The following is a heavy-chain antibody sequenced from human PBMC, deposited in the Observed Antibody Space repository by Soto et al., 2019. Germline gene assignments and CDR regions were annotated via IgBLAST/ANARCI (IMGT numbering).Heavy chain of an antibody. CDR3: ARDIDYGDLAYGMDV. D-gene: IGHD4-17*01. CDR2: IWYDGSNK. V-gene: IGHV3-33*01. J-gene: IGHJ6*02. CDR1: GFTFSSYG. Sequence: QVQLVESGGGVVQPGRSLRLSCAASGFTFSSYGMHWVRQAPGKGLEWVAVIWYDGSNKYYADSVKGRFTISRDNSKNTLYLQMNSRRAEDTAVYYCARDIDYGDLAYGMDVWGQGTTVTVSS.